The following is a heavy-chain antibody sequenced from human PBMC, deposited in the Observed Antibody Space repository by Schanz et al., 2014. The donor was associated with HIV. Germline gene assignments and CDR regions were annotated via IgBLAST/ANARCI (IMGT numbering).Heavy chain of an antibody. CDR1: GFTFSSYG. J-gene: IGHJ4*02. Sequence: QVQLVESGGGVVQPGRSLRLSCAASGFTFSSYGMHWVRQAPGKGLEWVAVIWYDGSNKYYADSVKGRFTISRDNSKNTLYLQMNSLRAEDTAIYYCAKGGSSPDYWGQGTLVTVSS. CDR3: AKGGSSPDY. CDR2: IWYDGSNK. D-gene: IGHD6-6*01. V-gene: IGHV3-33*06.